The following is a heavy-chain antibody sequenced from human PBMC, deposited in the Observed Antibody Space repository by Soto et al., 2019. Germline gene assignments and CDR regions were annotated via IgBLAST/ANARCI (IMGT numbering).Heavy chain of an antibody. CDR2: INAGSGNT. CDR3: ARRGSGSYFNDELYTWFDP. Sequence: QVHLVQSGAEVKKPGASVKVSCKASGYTFTKYGIHWVRQAPGQRPEWMGWINAGSGNTKYSQKFQDRVTITRDTSASTAYMELSSLRYEDTAIYYCARRGSGSYFNDELYTWFDPWGQGTPVSVSS. D-gene: IGHD3-10*01. CDR1: GYTFTKYG. V-gene: IGHV1-3*01. J-gene: IGHJ5*02.